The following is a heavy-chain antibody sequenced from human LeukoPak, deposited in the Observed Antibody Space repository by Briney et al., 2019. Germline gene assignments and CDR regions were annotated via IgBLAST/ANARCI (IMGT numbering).Heavy chain of an antibody. D-gene: IGHD3-3*01. J-gene: IGHJ4*02. Sequence: PGGSLRLSCAASGFTFTDAWMNWVRQAPGKGLEWVGRIKSKTDGGTTDYAAPVKGRFTISRDDSKNTLYLQMNSLKTEDTAVYYCTTDESRAYYDFWSGYYTFDYWGQGTLVTVSS. CDR1: GFTFTDAW. CDR2: IKSKTDGGTT. CDR3: TTDESRAYYDFWSGYYTFDY. V-gene: IGHV3-15*01.